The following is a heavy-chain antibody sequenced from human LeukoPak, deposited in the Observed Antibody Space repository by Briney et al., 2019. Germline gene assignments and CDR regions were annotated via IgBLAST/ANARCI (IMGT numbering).Heavy chain of an antibody. V-gene: IGHV3-7*01. CDR3: ARREEWELLYYFDY. D-gene: IGHD1-26*01. CDR2: IKQDGSEK. CDR1: GFTFSSYW. Sequence: GSLRLSFAASGFTFSSYWMSWVRQAPGKGLEWVANIKQDGSEKYYVDSVKGRFTISRDNAKNSLYLQMNSLRAEDTAVYYCARREEWELLYYFDYWGQGTLVTVSS. J-gene: IGHJ4*02.